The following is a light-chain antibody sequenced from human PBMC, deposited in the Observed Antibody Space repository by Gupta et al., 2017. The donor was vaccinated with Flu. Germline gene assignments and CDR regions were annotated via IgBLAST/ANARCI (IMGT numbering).Light chain of an antibody. V-gene: IGKV3-20*01. CDR3: QQYGSSPRT. CDR1: QSISSSY. J-gene: IGKJ1*01. CDR2: GAS. Sequence: IVLTQSLGTLSCSPGERATPSCRASQSISSSYLAWYQQKPGQAPRLLIYGASSRATGIPYRFSGSGSGTDFTLTISRLEPEDFAVYYCQQYGSSPRTFGQGTKVEIK.